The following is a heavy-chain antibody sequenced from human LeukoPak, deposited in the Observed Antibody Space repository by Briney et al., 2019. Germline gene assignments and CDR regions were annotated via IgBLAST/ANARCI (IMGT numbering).Heavy chain of an antibody. CDR1: GYIFTSHG. V-gene: IGHV1-18*01. CDR2: INIYKGNT. CDR3: ARNSSGWYGYFDL. Sequence: GASVKVSCKASGYIFTSHGLSWVRQAPGQGLEWMGWINIYKGNTNHAQKFHGRVTMTTDTSTSTAYMELRSLRSDDTAVYYCARNSSGWYGYFDLWGRGTLVTVSS. J-gene: IGHJ2*01. D-gene: IGHD6-25*01.